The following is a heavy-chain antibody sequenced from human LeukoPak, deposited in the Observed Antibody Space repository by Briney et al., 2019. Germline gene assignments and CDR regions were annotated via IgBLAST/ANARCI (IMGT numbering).Heavy chain of an antibody. CDR1: GYTFTGSY. J-gene: IGHJ3*02. V-gene: IGHV1-2*04. D-gene: IGHD2-2*01. CDR3: ARGVSLGYCSSTSCYGDDAFDI. CDR2: INPNSGVT. Sequence: ASLKVSCKASGYTFTGSYMHWVRQAPGQGLEWIGWINPNSGVTKYAQKFQGWVTMTRDTSIRTAYMELSRLRSDDTAVYYCARGVSLGYCSSTSCYGDDAFDIWGQGTMVTVSS.